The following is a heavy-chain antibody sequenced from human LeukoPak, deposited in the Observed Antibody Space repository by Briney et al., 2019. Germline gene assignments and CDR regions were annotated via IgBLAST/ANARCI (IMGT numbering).Heavy chain of an antibody. D-gene: IGHD5-18*01. CDR2: INGDGSTT. CDR3: VRSRGRSSGYWDY. CDR1: GFTFSSDW. V-gene: IGHV3-74*01. J-gene: IGHJ4*02. Sequence: GGSLKLSCAASGFTFSSDWMHWVRQVPGKGLVWVSRINGDGSTTNYADSVKGRFTISRDNAKNMLYLQMNSLGAEDAAVYYCVRSRGRSSGYWDYWGQGTLVTVSS.